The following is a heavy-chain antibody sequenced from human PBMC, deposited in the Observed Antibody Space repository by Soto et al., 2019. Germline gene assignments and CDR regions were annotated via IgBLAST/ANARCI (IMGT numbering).Heavy chain of an antibody. Sequence: EVQLVESGGGLVQPGRSLRLSCAASGFTFDDYAMHWVRQAPGKGLEWVSGISWNSGSIGYADSVKGRFTISRDNAKNSRDRQVNSLIPEDTAFDYCTKSVGSNAGDSHMDVWGKGTTVTVSS. J-gene: IGHJ6*03. CDR3: TKSVGSNAGDSHMDV. CDR1: GFTFDDYA. V-gene: IGHV3-9*01. D-gene: IGHD1-1*01. CDR2: ISWNSGSI.